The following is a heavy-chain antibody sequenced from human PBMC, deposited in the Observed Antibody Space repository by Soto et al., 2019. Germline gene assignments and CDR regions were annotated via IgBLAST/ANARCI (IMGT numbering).Heavy chain of an antibody. CDR1: GLSLRTTGVG. V-gene: IGHV2-5*02. D-gene: IGHD2-21*02. Sequence: QITLKESGPTLVKPTQALTLTCTFSGLSLRTTGVGVGWVRQPPGKALEWLALVYWEDDKRYRPSLKSRLTTTKDTPEKQVVLTKTNIDTVDTATYYCVQSRCGGDGLQIHPSHSYYGLDVCGQGTTVTVSS. J-gene: IGHJ6*02. CDR2: VYWEDDK. CDR3: VQSRCGGDGLQIHPSHSYYGLDV.